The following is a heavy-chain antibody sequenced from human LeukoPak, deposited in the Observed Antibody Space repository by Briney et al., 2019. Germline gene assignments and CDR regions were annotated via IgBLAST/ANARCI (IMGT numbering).Heavy chain of an antibody. V-gene: IGHV3-23*01. J-gene: IGHJ4*02. CDR3: ARLSGSGYSSDN. CDR1: GFTFSSHA. D-gene: IGHD3-22*01. Sequence: GGSLRLSCAASGFTFSSHAMIWVRQAPGKGLEYVSGIGASGSSRYYSDSVKGRFTISRDSSKNTLDLQMSSLRAEDTAIYFCARLSGSGYSSDNWGQGTLVTVSS. CDR2: IGASGSSR.